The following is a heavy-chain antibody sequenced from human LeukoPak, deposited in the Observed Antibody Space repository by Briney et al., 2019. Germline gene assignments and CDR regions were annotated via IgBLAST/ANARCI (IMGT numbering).Heavy chain of an antibody. Sequence: GGSLRLSCAASGFTVSSNYMSWVRQAPGKGLEWVSVIYSGGSTYYADSVKGRFTISRDNSKNTLYLQMNSLRAEDTAVYYCARRAAHTGFDYWGQGTLVTVSS. CDR3: ARRAAHTGFDY. J-gene: IGHJ4*02. D-gene: IGHD6-6*01. V-gene: IGHV3-66*02. CDR1: GFTVSSNY. CDR2: IYSGGST.